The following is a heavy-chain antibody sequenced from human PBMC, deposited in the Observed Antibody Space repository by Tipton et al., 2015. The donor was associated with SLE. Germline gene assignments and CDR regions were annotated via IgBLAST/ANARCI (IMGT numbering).Heavy chain of an antibody. CDR3: ARVPRTFYYDYSGHFDY. D-gene: IGHD3-22*01. CDR1: GFTFSSYW. CDR2: INSDGSST. J-gene: IGHJ4*02. V-gene: IGHV3-74*01. Sequence: SLRLSCAASGFTFSSYWMHWVRQAPGKGLVWVSRINSDGSSTSYADSVKGRFTISRDNAKNTLYLQMNSLRAEDTAVYYCARVPRTFYYDYSGHFDYWGPGTLVTVSS.